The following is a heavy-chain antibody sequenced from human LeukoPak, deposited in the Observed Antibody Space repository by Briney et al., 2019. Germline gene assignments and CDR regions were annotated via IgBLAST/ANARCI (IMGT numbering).Heavy chain of an antibody. CDR2: ISSSSGYI. CDR3: ASVPRRPYYYYGMDV. Sequence: GGSLRLSCAASGFTFSSYIMNWVRQAPGKGLEWVASISSSSGYIYYADSVKGRFTISRDNAKNSLYLQMNSLRAEDTAVYYCASVPRRPYYYYGMDVWGQGTTVTVSS. D-gene: IGHD1-14*01. J-gene: IGHJ6*02. V-gene: IGHV3-21*06. CDR1: GFTFSSYI.